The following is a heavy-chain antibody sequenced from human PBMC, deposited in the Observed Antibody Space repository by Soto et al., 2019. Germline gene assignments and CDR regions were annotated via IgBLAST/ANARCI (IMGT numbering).Heavy chain of an antibody. V-gene: IGHV3-48*02. Sequence: GGSLRLSCAASGFTFSSYSMNWVRQAPGKGLEWVSYISSSSSTIYYADPVKGRFTISRDNAKNSLYLQMNSLRDEDTAVYYCARDGSSWYGNGYGALDIWGQGTMVTVSS. CDR3: ARDGSSWYGNGYGALDI. CDR1: GFTFSSYS. J-gene: IGHJ3*02. CDR2: ISSSSSTI. D-gene: IGHD6-13*01.